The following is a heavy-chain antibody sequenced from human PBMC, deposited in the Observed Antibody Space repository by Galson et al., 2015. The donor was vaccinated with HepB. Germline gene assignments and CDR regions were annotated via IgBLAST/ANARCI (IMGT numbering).Heavy chain of an antibody. D-gene: IGHD5-12*01. CDR2: IDPRVSYT. V-gene: IGHV5-10-1*01. Sequence: QSGAEVKKPGESLRISCKGSGYSFNNYWINWVRQMPGKGLEWMGRIDPRVSYTNYSPSFQGHVTFSADKSISTAYLQWSSLKASDTAMYYCARRSIVATRTVEDTFDMWGQGTRVTVSS. J-gene: IGHJ3*02. CDR3: ARRSIVATRTVEDTFDM. CDR1: GYSFNNYW.